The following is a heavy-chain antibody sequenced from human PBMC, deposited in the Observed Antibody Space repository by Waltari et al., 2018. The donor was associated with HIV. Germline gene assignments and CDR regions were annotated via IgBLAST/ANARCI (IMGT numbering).Heavy chain of an antibody. CDR2: IYHTGNT. CDR1: GAATRSSDW. V-gene: IGHV4-4*02. J-gene: IGHJ5*02. D-gene: IGHD3-3*01. CDR3: ARAVGFWSGNPTYNWLDP. Sequence: QVQLQESGPGLVKPSGTLSLTCAVSGAATRSSDWWSWVRQPPGKGREWIGDIYHTGNTNYNPSLKSLVTISVDNSKNQFSLTLNYVTAADTAIYYCARAVGFWSGNPTYNWLDPWGHGTLVTVSS.